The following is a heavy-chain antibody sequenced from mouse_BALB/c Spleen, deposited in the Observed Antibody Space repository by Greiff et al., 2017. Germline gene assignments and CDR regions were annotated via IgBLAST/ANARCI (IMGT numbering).Heavy chain of an antibody. Sequence: EVQLQESGGGLVQPGGSRKLSCAASGFTFSSFGMHWVRQAPEKGLEWVAYISSGSSTIYYADTVKGRFTISRDNPKNTLFLQMTSLRSEDTAMYYCARDGPLPQFAYWGQGTLVTVSA. D-gene: IGHD5-5*01. CDR1: GFTFSSFG. CDR2: ISSGSSTI. V-gene: IGHV5-17*02. CDR3: ARDGPLPQFAY. J-gene: IGHJ3*01.